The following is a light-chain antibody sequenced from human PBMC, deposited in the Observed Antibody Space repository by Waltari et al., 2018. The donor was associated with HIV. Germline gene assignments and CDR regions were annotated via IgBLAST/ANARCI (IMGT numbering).Light chain of an antibody. J-gene: IGKJ4*01. CDR1: QSIRMY. CDR2: SVS. Sequence: DIQMTQSPSSLSAFVGDTVIITCRSSQSIRMYLNWYHQKPGKAPKVLISSVSALQDGVSSRFSGGGSGTHFTLAITNLQSEDIGTYFCQQTYDLPITFGGGTKV. V-gene: IGKV1-39*01. CDR3: QQTYDLPIT.